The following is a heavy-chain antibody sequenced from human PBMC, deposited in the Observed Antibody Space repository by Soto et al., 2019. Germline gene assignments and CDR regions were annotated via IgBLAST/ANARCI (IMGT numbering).Heavy chain of an antibody. CDR3: ARCLAARYGMDV. D-gene: IGHD6-6*01. Sequence: GESLKISRKDYGYSFTRKWISWVSQMLGNCLECMGRIDPSDSYTNYSPSFQGHVTISADKSISTAYLQWSSLKASDTAMYYCARCLAARYGMDVWGQGTTVTVSS. J-gene: IGHJ6*02. CDR1: GYSFTRKW. CDR2: IDPSDSYT. V-gene: IGHV5-10-1*01.